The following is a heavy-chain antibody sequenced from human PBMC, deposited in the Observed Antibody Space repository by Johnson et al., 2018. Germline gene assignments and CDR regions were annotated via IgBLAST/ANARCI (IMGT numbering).Heavy chain of an antibody. CDR2: IRSKAYGGTT. CDR1: GFTFGDYA. Sequence: EVQLVETGGGLVQPGRSLRLSCTASGFTFGDYAMSWFRQAPGKGLEWVGFIRSKAYGGTTEYAASVKGIFTIARDDSKSIAYLQMNSLKTEDTAVYYCTRGKGSYSYDYYMDVWGKGTTVTVSS. CDR3: TRGKGSYSYDYYMDV. D-gene: IGHD1-26*01. J-gene: IGHJ6*03. V-gene: IGHV3-49*03.